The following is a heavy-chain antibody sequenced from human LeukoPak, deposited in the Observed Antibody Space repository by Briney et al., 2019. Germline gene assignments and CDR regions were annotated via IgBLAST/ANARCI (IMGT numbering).Heavy chain of an antibody. CDR1: GCSISSRYYY. D-gene: IGHD2-2*02. CDR2: MYYTRIT. V-gene: IGHV4-39*01. J-gene: IGHJ4*02. Sequence: SETLSLTCTVSGCSISSRYYYWRWIRQPPGKGVEYIGYMYYTRITCYSPSLKSRVFISVDTSKNQFSLKLSSVPAADTAVYYCARVSCRSTSCYTAFDYWGQGTLVTVSS. CDR3: ARVSCRSTSCYTAFDY.